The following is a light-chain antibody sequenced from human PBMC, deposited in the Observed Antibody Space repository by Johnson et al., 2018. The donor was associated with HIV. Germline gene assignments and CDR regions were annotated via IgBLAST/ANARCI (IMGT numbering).Light chain of an antibody. Sequence: QSVLTQPPSMSAAPGQKVTISCSGSSSNIGNNDVSWYRHLPGTAPKLLIYDNYKRPSGIPDRFSGSKSGTSATLGITGLQTGDEADYYCGTWDSSLSAGFYVFGSGTKVTVL. CDR3: GTWDSSLSAGFYV. CDR1: SSNIGNND. J-gene: IGLJ1*01. V-gene: IGLV1-51*01. CDR2: DNY.